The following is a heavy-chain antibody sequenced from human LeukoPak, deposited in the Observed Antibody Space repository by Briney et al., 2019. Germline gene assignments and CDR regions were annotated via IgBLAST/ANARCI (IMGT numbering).Heavy chain of an antibody. J-gene: IGHJ4*02. CDR3: ARDLDRILFDY. D-gene: IGHD3-9*01. CDR1: GFTFSTYW. CDR2: VRPEGTTT. Sequence: GGSLRPSCAASGFTFSTYWMHWVRQAPGKGLVWVSRVRPEGTTTAYADSVKGRFTISRDNAKNTLFLQMNSLSAEDTAVYYCARDLDRILFDYWGQGTLVTVSS. V-gene: IGHV3-74*03.